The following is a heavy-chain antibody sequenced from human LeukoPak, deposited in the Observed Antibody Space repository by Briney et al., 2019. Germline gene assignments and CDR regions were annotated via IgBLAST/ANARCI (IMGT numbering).Heavy chain of an antibody. CDR1: GGSTSSGEYY. CDR2: FSYTGST. J-gene: IGHJ4*02. D-gene: IGHD2/OR15-2a*01. Sequence: SQTLSLTCTVSGGSTSSGEYYWSWIRQPPGKGLEWIGYFSYTGSTYYNPSVESRVSISVDTSKNQFSLKLTSVTAADTAVYYCARALNGYFYAFDSWGQGTLVTVSS. CDR3: ARALNGYFYAFDS. V-gene: IGHV4-30-4*01.